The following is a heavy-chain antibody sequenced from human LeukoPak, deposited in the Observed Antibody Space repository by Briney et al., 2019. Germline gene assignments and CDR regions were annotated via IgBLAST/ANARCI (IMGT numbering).Heavy chain of an antibody. CDR3: ARGRVSSSTWYSTYYYFFYMDF. CDR2: VDHTGST. D-gene: IGHD4-11*01. CDR1: DDSITMYY. J-gene: IGHJ6*03. V-gene: IGHV4-59*01. Sequence: PSETLSLTCTVSDDSITMYYWTWIRQPPGKGLERIGYVDHTGSTKFNPSPNGRVSISRDTSNNFFSLRLRSVTAADTAVYFCARGRVSSSTWYSTYYYFFYMDFWGKGTTVTVSS.